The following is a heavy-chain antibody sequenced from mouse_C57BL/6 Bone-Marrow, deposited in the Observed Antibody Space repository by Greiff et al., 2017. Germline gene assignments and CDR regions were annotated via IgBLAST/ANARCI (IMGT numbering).Heavy chain of an antibody. CDR3: ARNSDLDY. CDR2: ISYGGSYT. V-gene: IGHV5-4*01. J-gene: IGHJ2*01. Sequence: DVQLVESGGGLVKPGGSLKLSCAASGFTFSSYAMSWVRQTPEKRLEWVATISYGGSYTYYPDNVKGRFTIARDNAKNNLYLQMSHLKSEDTAMYYCARNSDLDYWGQGTTLTVSS. D-gene: IGHD3-1*01. CDR1: GFTFSSYA.